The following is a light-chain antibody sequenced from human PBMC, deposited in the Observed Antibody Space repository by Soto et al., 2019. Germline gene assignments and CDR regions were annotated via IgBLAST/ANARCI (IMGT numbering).Light chain of an antibody. Sequence: IVMTQSPATLSVSPGERATLSCRSSQSVRSNLAWYQQKPGQAPRLLIYGASTRATGIPARFSGSGSGTEFTLTISSLQSEDFAVYYCQQYNNWPAITFGQGTRLEI. CDR1: QSVRSN. CDR3: QQYNNWPAIT. V-gene: IGKV3D-15*01. CDR2: GAS. J-gene: IGKJ5*01.